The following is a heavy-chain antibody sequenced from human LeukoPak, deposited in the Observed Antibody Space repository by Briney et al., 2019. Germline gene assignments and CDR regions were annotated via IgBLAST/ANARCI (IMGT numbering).Heavy chain of an antibody. D-gene: IGHD6-25*01. CDR1: GGTFSSYA. V-gene: IGHV1-69*04. Sequence: GASVKVSCKASGGTFSSYAISWVRQAPGQGLEWMGRIIPILGIANYAQKFQGRVTITADKSTSTAYMELSSLRSEDTAVYYCASGEGIAASTLDYWGQGTLVTVSS. CDR3: ASGEGIAASTLDY. J-gene: IGHJ4*02. CDR2: IIPILGIA.